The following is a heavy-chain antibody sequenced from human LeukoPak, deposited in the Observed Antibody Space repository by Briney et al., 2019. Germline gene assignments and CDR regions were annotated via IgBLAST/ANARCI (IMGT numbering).Heavy chain of an antibody. D-gene: IGHD3-3*01. J-gene: IGHJ4*02. CDR3: ARDRYDFWSGYWFDD. V-gene: IGHV4-4*07. CDR2: IYTSGST. Sequence: SETLSLTCTVSGGSISSYYWSWIRQPAGKGLQWIGRIYTSGSTNYNPSLKSRDTMSLDTSKKQFSLKLSSVTAADTAVYYCARDRYDFWSGYWFDDWGQGTLVTVSS. CDR1: GGSISSYY.